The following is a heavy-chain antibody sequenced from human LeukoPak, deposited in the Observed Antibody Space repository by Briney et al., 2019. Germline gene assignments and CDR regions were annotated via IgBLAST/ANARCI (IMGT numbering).Heavy chain of an antibody. J-gene: IGHJ4*02. CDR2: IIPIFGTA. D-gene: IGHD4-17*01. CDR1: GGTFSSYA. CDR3: ARVNLGDYVEAYYFDY. Sequence: SVKVSCKASGGTFSSYAISWVRQAPGQGLEWMGGIIPIFGTANYAQKFQGRVTITADESMSTAYMELSSLRSEDTAVYYCARVNLGDYVEAYYFDYWGQGTLVTVSS. V-gene: IGHV1-69*13.